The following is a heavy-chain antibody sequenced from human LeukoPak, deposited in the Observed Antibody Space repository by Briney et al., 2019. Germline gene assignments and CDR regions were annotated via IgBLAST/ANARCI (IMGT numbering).Heavy chain of an antibody. J-gene: IGHJ4*02. Sequence: SETLSLTCTVSGGSISSSSYYWGWIRQPPGKGLEWIGSIYYSGSTYYNPSLKSRVTISVDTSKNQFSLKLSSVTAADTAVYYCARAGAYCTNGVCYTAAADYWGQGTLVTVSS. CDR3: ARAGAYCTNGVCYTAAADY. V-gene: IGHV4-39*07. CDR2: IYYSGST. D-gene: IGHD2-8*01. CDR1: GGSISSSSYY.